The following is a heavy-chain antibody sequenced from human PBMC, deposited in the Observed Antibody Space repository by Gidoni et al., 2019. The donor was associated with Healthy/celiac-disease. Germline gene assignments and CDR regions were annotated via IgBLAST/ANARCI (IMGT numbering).Heavy chain of an antibody. CDR2: INPNSGGT. CDR1: GYTFTGYY. Sequence: QVQLVQSGAEVKKPGASVKVSCKASGYTFTGYYMHWVRQAPGQGLEWMGWINPNSGGTNYAQKFQGRVTMTRDTSISTAYMELSRLRSDDTAVYYCASIGDCSSTSCYEDFDYWGQGTLVTVSS. J-gene: IGHJ4*02. V-gene: IGHV1-2*02. D-gene: IGHD2-2*01. CDR3: ASIGDCSSTSCYEDFDY.